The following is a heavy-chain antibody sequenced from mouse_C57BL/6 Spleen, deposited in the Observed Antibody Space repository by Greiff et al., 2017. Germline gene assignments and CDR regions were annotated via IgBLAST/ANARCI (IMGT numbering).Heavy chain of an antibody. CDR1: GYAFSSSW. D-gene: IGHD1-1*01. CDR3: ARPTGYGSSYWYFDV. J-gene: IGHJ1*03. CDR2: IYPGDGDT. Sequence: VQLQQSGPELVKPGASVKISCKASGYAFSSSWMNWVKQRPGKGLEWIGRIYPGDGDTNYNGKFKGKATLTADKSSSTAYMQLSSLTSEDSAVYFCARPTGYGSSYWYFDVWGTGTTVTVSS. V-gene: IGHV1-82*01.